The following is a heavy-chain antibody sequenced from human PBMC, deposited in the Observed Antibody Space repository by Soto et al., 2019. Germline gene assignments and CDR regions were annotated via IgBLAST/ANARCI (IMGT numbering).Heavy chain of an antibody. CDR3: ARDRGIAARPDSYWFDP. CDR2: INPNSGGT. CDR1: GYTFTGYY. V-gene: IGHV1-2*04. D-gene: IGHD6-6*01. J-gene: IGHJ5*02. Sequence: ASVKVSCKASGYTFTGYYMHWVRQAPGQGLEGMGWINPNSGGTNYAKKFQGWVTMTRDTSISTAYMELGRLRSDDTAVYYCARDRGIAARPDSYWFDPWGQGTLVTVSS.